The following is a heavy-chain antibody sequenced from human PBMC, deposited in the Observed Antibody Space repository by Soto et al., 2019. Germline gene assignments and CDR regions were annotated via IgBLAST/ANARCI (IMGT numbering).Heavy chain of an antibody. CDR1: GYTFTDLD. D-gene: IGHD3-22*01. V-gene: IGHV1-24*01. Sequence: QVQVQQSGAEVKKPGASVKVSCKVSGYTFTDLDIHWVRQAPGKGLEWMGGSHPEDGKTIYAQKFQGRVILTEDTSTDAAYMELSSLRFEDTAVYYCATRVAHYYDTSGHYFNYWGQGTLVTVSS. J-gene: IGHJ4*02. CDR2: SHPEDGKT. CDR3: ATRVAHYYDTSGHYFNY.